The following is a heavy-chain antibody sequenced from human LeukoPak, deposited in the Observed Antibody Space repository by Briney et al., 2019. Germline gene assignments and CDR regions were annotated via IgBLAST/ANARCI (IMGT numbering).Heavy chain of an antibody. CDR1: GFTFSSYA. V-gene: IGHV3-23*01. J-gene: IGHJ4*02. D-gene: IGHD3-3*01. Sequence: GGSLRLSCAASGFTFSSYAMSWVRQAPGKGLEWVSAISGSGGSTYYADSVKGRSTISRDNSKNTLYLQMNSLRAEDTAVYYCAKDQDIYDFWSGYYLAYDYWGQGTLVTVSS. CDR2: ISGSGGST. CDR3: AKDQDIYDFWSGYYLAYDY.